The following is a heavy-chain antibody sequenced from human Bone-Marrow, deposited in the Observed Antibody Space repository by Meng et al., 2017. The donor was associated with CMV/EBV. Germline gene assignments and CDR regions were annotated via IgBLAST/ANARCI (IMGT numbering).Heavy chain of an antibody. J-gene: IGHJ3*02. Sequence: GESLKISCAASGFTFSSYGMHWVRQAPGKGLEWVAVIWYDGSNKYYADSVKGRFTISRDNSKNTLYLQMNSLRAEDTAVYYCAKVQYQLEGSAFDIWGQGTMVTVSS. CDR1: GFTFSSYG. V-gene: IGHV3-33*06. CDR3: AKVQYQLEGSAFDI. CDR2: IWYDGSNK. D-gene: IGHD2-2*01.